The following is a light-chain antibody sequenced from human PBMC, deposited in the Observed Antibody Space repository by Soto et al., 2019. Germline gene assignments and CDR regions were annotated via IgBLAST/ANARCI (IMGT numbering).Light chain of an antibody. J-gene: IGLJ1*01. Sequence: QSVLTQPPSASGSPGLSVTISCTGNSSDVGGYDYVSSYQQHPGKAPELMIFELSKRLSGVPERFSGCKSGNTASLTVSGLQAEDEADYYCSSYAGNTKGVFGTGTRSPS. V-gene: IGLV2-8*01. CDR1: SSDVGGYDY. CDR3: SSYAGNTKGV. CDR2: ELS.